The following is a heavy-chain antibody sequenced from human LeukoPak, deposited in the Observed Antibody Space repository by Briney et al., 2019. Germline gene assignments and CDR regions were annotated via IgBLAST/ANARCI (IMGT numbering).Heavy chain of an antibody. Sequence: SETLSLTCTVSGVSISSYYWSWLRQPPGKGLEWIGYIYTSGSTNYNPSLKSRVTISVDTSKNQFSLKLSSVTAADTAVYYCARRGLGDASMRWFDPWGQGTLVTVSS. CDR2: IYTSGST. D-gene: IGHD5-12*01. CDR1: GVSISSYY. J-gene: IGHJ5*02. V-gene: IGHV4-4*09. CDR3: ARRGLGDASMRWFDP.